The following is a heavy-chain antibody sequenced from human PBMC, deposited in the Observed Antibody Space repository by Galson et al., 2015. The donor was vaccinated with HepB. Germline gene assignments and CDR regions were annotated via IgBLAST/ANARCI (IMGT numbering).Heavy chain of an antibody. D-gene: IGHD3-16*02. CDR3: AHRRAPGVTVFDY. J-gene: IGHJ4*02. CDR2: LYWDDDK. Sequence: PALVNPTQTLTLTCTFSGFSLTDTGVGVAWIRQPPGKAPEWLALLYWDDDKRYSPSLKNRFTITKDTSKNQVVLTMTNVDPVDTGTYYCAHRRAPGVTVFDYWGQGILVTVAS. V-gene: IGHV2-5*02. CDR1: GFSLTDTGVG.